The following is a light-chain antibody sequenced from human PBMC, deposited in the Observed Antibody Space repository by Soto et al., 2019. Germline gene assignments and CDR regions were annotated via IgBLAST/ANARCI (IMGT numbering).Light chain of an antibody. CDR3: ASWDDRLGAVI. Sequence: QSALTQPASVSGSPGQSITISCTGTSSDVGAYNYVSWYQHHPGKVPKLLIYEVTNRPSGVSDRFSGSKSGNTASLTISGLQAEDEAVYYCASWDDRLGAVIFGGGTKVTVL. CDR1: SSDVGAYNY. V-gene: IGLV2-14*01. J-gene: IGLJ2*01. CDR2: EVT.